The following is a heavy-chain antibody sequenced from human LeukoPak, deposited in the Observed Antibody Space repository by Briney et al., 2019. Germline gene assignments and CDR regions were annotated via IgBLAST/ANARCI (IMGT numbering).Heavy chain of an antibody. Sequence: GGSLRLSCAASGFTFSDYYMSWIRQAPGKGLEWVSYISSSGSTIYYADSVKGRFTISRDNAKNSLYLQMNSLRAKDTAVYYCARDLGSYCSSTSCHGYYYYMDVWGKGTTVTVSS. V-gene: IGHV3-11*04. J-gene: IGHJ6*03. CDR3: ARDLGSYCSSTSCHGYYYYMDV. D-gene: IGHD2-2*01. CDR1: GFTFSDYY. CDR2: ISSSGSTI.